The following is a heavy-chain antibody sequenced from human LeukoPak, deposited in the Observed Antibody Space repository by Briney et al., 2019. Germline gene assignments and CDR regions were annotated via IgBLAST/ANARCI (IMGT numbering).Heavy chain of an antibody. D-gene: IGHD3-10*01. CDR3: ARATNYGSGLTRNFDY. CDR1: GFTFSSYS. CDR2: INGGGGSI. Sequence: GGSLRLSCAAPGFTFSSYSMNWVRQAPGKGLEWVSYINGGGGSIYYADSVKGRFTISRDNAKNSLYLQMNSLRDEDTAVYYCARATNYGSGLTRNFDYWGQGTLVTVSS. V-gene: IGHV3-48*02. J-gene: IGHJ4*02.